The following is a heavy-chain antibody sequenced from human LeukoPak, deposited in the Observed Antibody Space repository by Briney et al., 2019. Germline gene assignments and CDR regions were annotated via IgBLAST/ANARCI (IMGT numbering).Heavy chain of an antibody. J-gene: IGHJ6*03. Sequence: SETLSLTCTVSGGSISSYYWSWIRQPPGKGLEWIGYIYYFGSTNYNPSLKSRVTISVDTSKNQFSLKLSSVTAADTAVYYCARQVGYYYYYYMDVWGKGTTVTVSS. CDR1: GGSISSYY. D-gene: IGHD1-26*01. CDR3: ARQVGYYYYYYMDV. V-gene: IGHV4-59*08. CDR2: IYYFGST.